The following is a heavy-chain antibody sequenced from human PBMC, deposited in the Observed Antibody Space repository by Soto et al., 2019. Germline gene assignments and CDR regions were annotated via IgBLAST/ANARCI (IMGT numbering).Heavy chain of an antibody. J-gene: IGHJ6*02. V-gene: IGHV3-13*01. CDR1: GCSFISYD. CDR2: IGDGGDT. CDR3: ARGHSRDGAYYYYYGMDD. Sequence: LRLSCAASGCSFISYDMHLVRQPTLRGLEWVASIGDGGDTHYSGSFKGRFTISRENAKNSLYLQVNSLRVGDTAVYYCARGHSRDGAYYYYYGMDDWGQGTTVTVSS. D-gene: IGHD1-26*01.